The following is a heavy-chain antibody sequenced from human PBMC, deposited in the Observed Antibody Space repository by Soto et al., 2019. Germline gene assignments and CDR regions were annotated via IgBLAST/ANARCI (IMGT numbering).Heavy chain of an antibody. CDR1: GFTFSNFA. CDR3: AKDRFSSTSRRTYNWFDP. J-gene: IGHJ5*02. D-gene: IGHD2-2*01. V-gene: IGHV3-23*01. Sequence: PGGSLRLSCVASGFTFSNFAMAWVRQAPGEGLEWVSAISGSGGSTYYADSVKGRFTISRDNSKNTLYLQMNSLRAEDTAVYYCAKDRFSSTSRRTYNWFDPWGQGTLVTVSS. CDR2: ISGSGGST.